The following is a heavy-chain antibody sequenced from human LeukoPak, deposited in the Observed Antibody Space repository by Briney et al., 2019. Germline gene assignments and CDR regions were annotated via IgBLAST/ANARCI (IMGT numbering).Heavy chain of an antibody. D-gene: IGHD1-26*01. CDR2: ISSDGGRT. CDR3: VKDPSGNYFYFDY. Sequence: GGSLRLSCAASGLNFNNAWMSWVRQAPGKGLEYVSGISSDGGRTNYADSVKARFTISRDNSKVTLYLQMTSLRPEDTAIYYCVKDPSGNYFYFDYWGQGTLVTVSS. J-gene: IGHJ4*02. CDR1: GLNFNNAW. V-gene: IGHV3-64D*09.